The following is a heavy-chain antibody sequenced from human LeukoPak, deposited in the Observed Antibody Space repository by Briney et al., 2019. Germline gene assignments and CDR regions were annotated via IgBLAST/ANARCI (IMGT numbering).Heavy chain of an antibody. CDR1: GGSISSSSYY. Sequence: SETLSLTCTVSGGSISSSSYYRGWIRQPPGKGLEWIGSIYYSGSTYYNPSLKSRVTISVDTSKNQFSLKLRSVTAADTAVYYCASVNYYYYYMDVWGKGTTVTVSS. CDR3: ASVNYYYYYMDV. CDR2: IYYSGST. V-gene: IGHV4-39*01. J-gene: IGHJ6*03.